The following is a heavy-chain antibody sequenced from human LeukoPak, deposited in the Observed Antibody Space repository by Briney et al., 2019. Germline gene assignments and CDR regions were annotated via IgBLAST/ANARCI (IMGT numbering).Heavy chain of an antibody. J-gene: IGHJ4*02. Sequence: PGRSLRLSCAASGFTFSSYAMHWVRQAPGKGLEWVAVISYDGSNKYYADSVKGRFTISRDNSKNTLYLQMNSLGAEDTAVYYCANWKYYFDYWGQGTLVTVSS. CDR3: ANWKYYFDY. CDR2: ISYDGSNK. D-gene: IGHD1-1*01. V-gene: IGHV3-30*04. CDR1: GFTFSSYA.